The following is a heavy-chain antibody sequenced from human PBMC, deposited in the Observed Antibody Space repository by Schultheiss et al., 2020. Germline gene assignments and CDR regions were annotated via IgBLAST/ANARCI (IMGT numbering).Heavy chain of an antibody. V-gene: IGHV4-59*01. CDR2: IYSSGST. CDR1: GGSIRNYY. CDR3: ARTHYADYLDY. D-gene: IGHD3-16*01. J-gene: IGHJ4*02. Sequence: SETLSLTCTVSGGSIRNYYWSWIRQPPGKGLEWIGYIYSSGSTNYNPSLKSRVTISVNTSKNQFSLKLSSVTAADTAVYYCARTHYADYLDYWGQGTLVTVSS.